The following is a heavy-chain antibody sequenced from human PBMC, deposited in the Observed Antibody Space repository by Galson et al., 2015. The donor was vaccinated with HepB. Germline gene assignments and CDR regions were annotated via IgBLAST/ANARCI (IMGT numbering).Heavy chain of an antibody. J-gene: IGHJ4*02. CDR3: AKEGPLYGDFAHPIDF. V-gene: IGHV3-23*01. D-gene: IGHD4-17*01. Sequence: SLRLSCAASGFTISRSSMSWVRQAPGKGLEWVSAISGSGGITYYADSVKGRFTISRDNSKNTLYLQMNSLRDEDTAVYYCAKEGPLYGDFAHPIDFWGQGTLVTVSS. CDR2: ISGSGGIT. CDR1: GFTISRSS.